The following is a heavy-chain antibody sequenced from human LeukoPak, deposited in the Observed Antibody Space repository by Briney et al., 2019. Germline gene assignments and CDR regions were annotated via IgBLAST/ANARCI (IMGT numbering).Heavy chain of an antibody. CDR1: GGSISSYY. CDR3: ALTGYSSSWYPSDAFDI. V-gene: IGHV4-59*01. D-gene: IGHD6-13*01. CDR2: IYYSGST. Sequence: PSETLSLTCTVSGGSISSYYWSWIRQPPGKGLEWIGYIYYSGSTNYNPSLKSRVTISVDTSKNQFSLKLSSVTAADTAVYCCALTGYSSSWYPSDAFDIWGQGTMVTVSS. J-gene: IGHJ3*02.